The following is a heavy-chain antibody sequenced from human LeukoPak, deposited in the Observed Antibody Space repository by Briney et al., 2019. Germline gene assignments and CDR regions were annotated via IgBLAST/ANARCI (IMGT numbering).Heavy chain of an antibody. V-gene: IGHV1-18*01. J-gene: IGHJ4*02. CDR3: ARVLRVSGELLGSGDY. CDR2: ISAYNGNT. D-gene: IGHD1-26*01. Sequence: VASVKVSCKASGYTFTSYGISWVRQAPGQGLEWMGWISAYNGNTNYAQKLQGRVTMTTDTSTSTAYMELRSLRSDDTAVYYCARVLRVSGELLGSGDYWGQGTLVTVSS. CDR1: GYTFTSYG.